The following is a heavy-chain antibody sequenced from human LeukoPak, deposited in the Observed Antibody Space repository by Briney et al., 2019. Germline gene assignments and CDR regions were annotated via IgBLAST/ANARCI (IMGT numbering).Heavy chain of an antibody. Sequence: GGPLRLSCAASGFTFSSYGMHWVRQAPGKGLEWVAFIRYDGSNKYYADSVKGRFTISRDNSKNTLYLQMNSLRAEDTAVYYCAKGSGYSYGYDYFDYWGQGTLVTVSS. CDR3: AKGSGYSYGYDYFDY. D-gene: IGHD5-18*01. J-gene: IGHJ4*02. V-gene: IGHV3-30*02. CDR1: GFTFSSYG. CDR2: IRYDGSNK.